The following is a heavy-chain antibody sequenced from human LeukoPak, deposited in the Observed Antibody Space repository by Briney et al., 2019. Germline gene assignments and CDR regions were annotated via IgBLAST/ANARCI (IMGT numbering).Heavy chain of an antibody. J-gene: IGHJ4*02. CDR2: IRSKTYGGTT. CDR1: GFTFSSYA. CDR3: IRESRDDYNYWGRKFDY. V-gene: IGHV3-49*04. D-gene: IGHD5-24*01. Sequence: GGSLRLSCAASGFTFSSYAMSWVRQAPGKGLEWIGFIRSKTYGGTTDYAASVKGRFSISRDDSKSIGYLQMNSLKSEDTAVYYCIRESRDDYNYWGRKFDYWGQGTLVTVSA.